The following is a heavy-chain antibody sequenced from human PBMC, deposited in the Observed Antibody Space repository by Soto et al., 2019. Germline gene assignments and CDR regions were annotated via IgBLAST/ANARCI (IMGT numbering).Heavy chain of an antibody. J-gene: IGHJ6*02. V-gene: IGHV1-58*01. CDR1: GFTFIRSA. CDR2: IVVASGNT. Sequence: ASVKVSCKASGFTFIRSAVQWVRQARGQRLEWVGWIVVASGNTNYAQKFQDRVTIIRDISTSTIYMDLRSLRSEDTAVYYCAADPMPTSYYYYDMDVWGQGTTVTVSS. D-gene: IGHD2-2*01. CDR3: AADPMPTSYYYYDMDV.